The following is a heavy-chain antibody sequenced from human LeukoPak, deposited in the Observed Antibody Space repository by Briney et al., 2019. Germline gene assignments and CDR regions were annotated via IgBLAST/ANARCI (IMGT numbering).Heavy chain of an antibody. J-gene: IGHJ3*02. Sequence: GGSLRLSCAASGFTFSNYWMHWVRQAPGKGLVWVSRINSDGRSTSYADSVKGRFTISRDNAKNTLYLQMNSLRAEDTAVYYCARRSAAKDAFDIWGQGTMVTVSS. CDR1: GFTFSNYW. V-gene: IGHV3-74*01. CDR3: ARRSAAKDAFDI. D-gene: IGHD6-25*01. CDR2: INSDGRST.